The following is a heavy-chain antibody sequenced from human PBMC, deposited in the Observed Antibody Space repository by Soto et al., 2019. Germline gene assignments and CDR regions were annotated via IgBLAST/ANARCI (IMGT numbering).Heavy chain of an antibody. V-gene: IGHV3-48*02. D-gene: IGHD6-13*01. CDR2: ISSSSSTI. J-gene: IGHJ6*02. CDR3: AGDFPYSSSWYGDYYYYYGMDV. Sequence: GGSLRLSCAASGFTFSSYSMNWVRQAPGKGLEWVSYISSSSSTIYYADSVKGRFTISRDNAKNSLYLQMNSLRDEDTAVYYCAGDFPYSSSWYGDYYYYYGMDVWGQGTTVTVSS. CDR1: GFTFSSYS.